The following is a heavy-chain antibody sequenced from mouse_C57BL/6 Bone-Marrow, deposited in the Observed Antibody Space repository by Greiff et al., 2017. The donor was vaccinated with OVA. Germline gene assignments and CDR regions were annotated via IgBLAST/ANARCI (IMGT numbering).Heavy chain of an antibody. Sequence: VQLQQSGAELVRPGASVTLSCKASGYTFTDYEMHWVKQTPVHGLEWIGAIDPETGGTAYNQTFKGKDILTVAKSSSTAYMELRSLTSEDSAVYYCTRGYSNYYAMDYWGQGTSVTVSS. V-gene: IGHV1-15*01. D-gene: IGHD2-5*01. J-gene: IGHJ4*01. CDR1: GYTFTDYE. CDR2: IDPETGGT. CDR3: TRGYSNYYAMDY.